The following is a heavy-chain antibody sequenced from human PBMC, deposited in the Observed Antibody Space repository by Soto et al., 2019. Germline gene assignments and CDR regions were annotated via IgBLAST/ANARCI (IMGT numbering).Heavy chain of an antibody. CDR2: ISRSSNTL. J-gene: IGHJ6*02. CDR3: ARAGYCISTSCRYGMDV. Sequence: GGSLRLSCAASAFTFSSYGMHWVRQAPGKGLEWVSYISRSSNTLYYADSVKGRFTISRDNAKNSLYLQMNSLRDEDTAVYYCARAGYCISTSCRYGMDVWGQGTTVTVSS. V-gene: IGHV3-48*02. D-gene: IGHD2-2*01. CDR1: AFTFSSYG.